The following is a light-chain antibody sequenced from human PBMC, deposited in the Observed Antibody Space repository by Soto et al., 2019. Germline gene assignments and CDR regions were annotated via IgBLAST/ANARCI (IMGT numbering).Light chain of an antibody. CDR3: SSYTSSSTL. J-gene: IGLJ1*01. V-gene: IGLV2-14*01. CDR1: SSDVGGYNY. Sequence: QSALTQPASVSGSPGQSITISCTGTSSDVGGYNYVSWYQQHPGKAPKLMIYEVSNRPSGVSNRFSGSKSGNTASLTISGLQAEDEADYYCSSYTSSSTLFGTG. CDR2: EVS.